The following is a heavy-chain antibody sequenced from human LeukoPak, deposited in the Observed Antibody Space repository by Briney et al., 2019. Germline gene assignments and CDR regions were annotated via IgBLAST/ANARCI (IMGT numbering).Heavy chain of an antibody. CDR3: ARDPYSGTYGDTYYYMDV. D-gene: IGHD1-26*01. V-gene: IGHV3-21*01. CDR1: GFTFSSYE. J-gene: IGHJ6*03. Sequence: GGSLRLSCAASGFTFSSYEMNWVRQAPGKGLEWVSSITSSSTYTFYADSVKGRFTISRDNARNSLYLQMNSLRAEDTAVYYCARDPYSGTYGDTYYYMDVWGKGTTVTISS. CDR2: ITSSSTYT.